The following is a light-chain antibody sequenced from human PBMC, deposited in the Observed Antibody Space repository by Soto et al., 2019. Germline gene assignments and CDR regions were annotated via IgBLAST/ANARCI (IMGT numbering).Light chain of an antibody. Sequence: EIVLTQSPGTLSLSPGARATLSCRASQSISSSYLAWYQQKPGQAPRLLIYAASSRATGIPDRFSGSGSGTDFTLTISRLEPEDLAVYYCQQYGSSSYTFGQGTQVEIK. CDR1: QSISSSY. CDR2: AAS. CDR3: QQYGSSSYT. J-gene: IGKJ2*01. V-gene: IGKV3-20*01.